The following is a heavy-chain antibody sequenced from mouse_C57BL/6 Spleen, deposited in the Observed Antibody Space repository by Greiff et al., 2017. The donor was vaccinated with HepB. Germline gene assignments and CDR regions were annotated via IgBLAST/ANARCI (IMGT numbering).Heavy chain of an antibody. V-gene: IGHV3-6*01. J-gene: IGHJ2*01. CDR2: ISYDGSN. Sequence: VQLKESGPGLVKPSQSLSLTCSVTGYSITSGYYWYWIRQFPGNTLEWMGYISYDGSNYYNPSLTNRISITRDTSKNQFFLKLNSLTTEDTATYYCARDGLYDGYYGGYWGQGTTLTVSS. D-gene: IGHD2-3*01. CDR3: ARDGLYDGYYGGY. CDR1: GYSITSGYY.